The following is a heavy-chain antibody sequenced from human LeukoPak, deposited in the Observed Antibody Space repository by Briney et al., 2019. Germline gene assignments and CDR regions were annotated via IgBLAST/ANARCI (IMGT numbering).Heavy chain of an antibody. D-gene: IGHD3-3*01. CDR1: GGSTSSSNFY. J-gene: IGHJ4*02. CDR2: IHHSGNT. Sequence: SETLSLTCTVSGGSTSSSNFYWGWIRQPPGMGLEWIGGIHHSGNTYYNPSLKSRVTISIDTSKNQFSLKLSSVTAADTAVYYCARLGAGPTYYDFWSGYSSFYFDYWGQGTLVTVSS. CDR3: ARLGAGPTYYDFWSGYSSFYFDY. V-gene: IGHV4-39*01.